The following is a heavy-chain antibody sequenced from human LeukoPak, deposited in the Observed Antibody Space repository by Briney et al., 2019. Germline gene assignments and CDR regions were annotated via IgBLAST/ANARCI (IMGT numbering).Heavy chain of an antibody. J-gene: IGHJ4*02. CDR1: GDSVSSNSAA. Sequence: SQTLSLTCAISGDSVSSNSAAWNWIRQSPSRGLEWLGRTYYRSKWYNDYAVSVKSRITINPDTSKNQFSLQLNSVTPEDTAVYYCARSLGYYYDSSGYYYDDYWGQGTLVTVSS. D-gene: IGHD3-22*01. V-gene: IGHV6-1*01. CDR3: ARSLGYYYDSSGYYYDDY. CDR2: TYYRSKWYN.